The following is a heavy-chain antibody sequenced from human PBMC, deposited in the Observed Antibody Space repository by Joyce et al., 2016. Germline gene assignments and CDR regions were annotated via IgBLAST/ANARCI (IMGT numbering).Heavy chain of an antibody. CDR1: TGYMNSHTYY. V-gene: IGHV4-39*07. D-gene: IGHD3-3*02. CDR2: VFYGWAT. CDR3: AKERVDASTPRVFDF. J-gene: IGHJ4*02. Sequence: QLRLQESGPGLLKPSETLSLTCIVSTGYMNSHTYYWGWVRQPPGKGLEWIGSVFYGWATYYMPTFESRVTISIDMSNNQFSLRLNSVTAADTAVYYCAKERVDASTPRVFDFWGQGTLVTVSS.